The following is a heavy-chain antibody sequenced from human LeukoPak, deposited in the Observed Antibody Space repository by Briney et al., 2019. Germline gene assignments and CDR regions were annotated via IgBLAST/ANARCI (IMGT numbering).Heavy chain of an antibody. J-gene: IGHJ4*02. Sequence: PSETLSLTCAVSGGSISNENWWGWVRQPPGKGLEWIGEIYHSGSTNYIPSLKSRITISVDKSKNQFSLKLTSVTAADTAVYYCARDTLGYCSSTSCWQVFDYWGQGTLVAVSS. V-gene: IGHV4-4*02. CDR2: IYHSGST. CDR1: GGSISNENW. CDR3: ARDTLGYCSSTSCWQVFDY. D-gene: IGHD2-2*01.